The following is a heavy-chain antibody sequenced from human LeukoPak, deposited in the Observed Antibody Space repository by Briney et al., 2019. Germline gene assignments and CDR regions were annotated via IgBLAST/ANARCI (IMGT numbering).Heavy chain of an antibody. J-gene: IGHJ6*02. CDR3: ARGALWFGELWDV. D-gene: IGHD3-10*01. Sequence: GGSLRLSCAASGFTFSSYWMSWVRQAPGKGLEWVANIKQDGSEKYYVDSVKGRFTISRDNAKNSLYLQMNSPRAEDTAVYYCARGALWFGELWDVWGQGTTVTVSS. CDR1: GFTFSSYW. CDR2: IKQDGSEK. V-gene: IGHV3-7*01.